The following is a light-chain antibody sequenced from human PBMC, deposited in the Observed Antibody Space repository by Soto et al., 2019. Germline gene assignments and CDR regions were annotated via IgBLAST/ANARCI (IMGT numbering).Light chain of an antibody. V-gene: IGLV2-23*01. CDR3: CSYATGATWV. CDR2: EAT. Sequence: QSALTQPASVSGSPGQSITISCTGTSSDADSFNVVSWYQHHVGEAPKLIIHEATKRPSWVSSRFSGSKSGNSASLTISGLQAEDEADYSCCSYATGATWVFGGGTQLTVL. J-gene: IGLJ3*02. CDR1: SSDADSFNV.